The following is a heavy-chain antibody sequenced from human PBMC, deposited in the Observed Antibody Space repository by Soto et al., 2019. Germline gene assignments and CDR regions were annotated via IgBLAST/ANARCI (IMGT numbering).Heavy chain of an antibody. J-gene: IGHJ4*02. CDR1: GYTFTSYG. Sequence: QVHLVQSGAEVKKPGASVKVSCKASGYTFTSYGITWVRQAPGQGLEWMGWISAHNGNTDYAQKLQGRVIVTRDTSTSTAYMDLRSLRSDGTAVYYCARGRYGDFWGEGALVTVSP. D-gene: IGHD1-1*01. CDR2: ISAHNGNT. V-gene: IGHV1-18*01. CDR3: ARGRYGDF.